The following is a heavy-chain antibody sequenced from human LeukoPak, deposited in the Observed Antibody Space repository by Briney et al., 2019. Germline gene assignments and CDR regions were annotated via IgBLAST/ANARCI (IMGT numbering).Heavy chain of an antibody. CDR2: TYYRSKWYN. CDR1: GDSVSTNSAT. D-gene: IGHD1-26*01. CDR3: ARLVGASWFDS. J-gene: IGHJ5*01. V-gene: IGHV6-1*01. Sequence: SQTLSLTCALSGDSVSTNSATWTWLRQSPSRGLEWLGRTYYRSKWYNDYAVSMKSRITINPDTSKNQFSLQLNSVTPEDTAVYYCARLVGASWFDSWGQGTLVTVSS.